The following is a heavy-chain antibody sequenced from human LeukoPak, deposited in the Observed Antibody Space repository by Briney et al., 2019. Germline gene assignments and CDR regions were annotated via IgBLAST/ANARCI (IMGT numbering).Heavy chain of an antibody. J-gene: IGHJ5*02. D-gene: IGHD6-13*01. V-gene: IGHV4-39*01. CDR1: GGSISSSSYY. CDR3: AGDEQQDHWFDP. CDR2: IYYSGST. Sequence: KPSETLSLTCTVSGGSISSSSYYWGWIRQPPGKGLEWIGSIYYSGSTYYDPSLKSRVTISVDTSKNQFSLKLSSVTAADTAVYYCAGDEQQDHWFDPWGQGTLVTVSS.